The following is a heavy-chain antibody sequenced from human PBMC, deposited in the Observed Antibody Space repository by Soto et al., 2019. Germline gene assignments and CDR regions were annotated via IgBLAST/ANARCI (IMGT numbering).Heavy chain of an antibody. CDR2: IKSKTDGGTT. D-gene: IGHD3-10*01. CDR1: GFTFSNAW. Sequence: EVQLVESGGGLVKPGGSLRLSCAASGFTFSNAWMSWVRQAPGKGLEWVGRIKSKTDGGTTDYAAPVKGRFTISRDDSKNTLYLQMNSLKTEDTAVYYCTTEFTMVRGAKYYYYYYMDVWGKGTTVTVSS. V-gene: IGHV3-15*01. CDR3: TTEFTMVRGAKYYYYYYMDV. J-gene: IGHJ6*03.